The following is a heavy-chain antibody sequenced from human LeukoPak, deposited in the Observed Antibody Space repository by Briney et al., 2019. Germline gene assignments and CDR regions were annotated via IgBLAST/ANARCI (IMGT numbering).Heavy chain of an antibody. CDR3: AMSIAAAGSPCFDY. J-gene: IGHJ4*02. V-gene: IGHV3-21*01. CDR2: ISSSSSYI. Sequence: GGSLRLSCAASGFTFSSYSMNWVRQAPGKGLEWVSSISSSSSYIYYADSVKGRFTISRDNAKNSLYLQMNSLRAEDTAVHYCAMSIAAAGSPCFDYWGQGTLVTVSS. CDR1: GFTFSSYS. D-gene: IGHD6-13*01.